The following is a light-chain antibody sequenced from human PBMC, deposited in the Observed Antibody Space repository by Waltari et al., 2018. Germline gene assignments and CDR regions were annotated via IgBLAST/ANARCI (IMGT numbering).Light chain of an antibody. CDR1: QTISGW. CDR3: QHYHSYPLT. Sequence: DIQMTQSPSTLSASVGDRVTITCRASQTISGWFAWYQHKPVNVPKLLFYKSSVFESGVPTRFSGSASQTHFTLTISSLQPDDSAIYYCQHYHSYPLTFGGGTKVEIK. V-gene: IGKV1-5*03. CDR2: KSS. J-gene: IGKJ4*01.